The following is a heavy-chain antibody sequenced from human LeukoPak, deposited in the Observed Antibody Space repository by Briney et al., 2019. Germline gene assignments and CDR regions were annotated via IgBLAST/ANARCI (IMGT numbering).Heavy chain of an antibody. CDR1: GFTFSSYW. J-gene: IGHJ3*01. Sequence: GGSLRLSCAASGFTFSSYWMHWVRQAPGKGLVWVSGMNSDGSRTSYADSVKGRFTISRDNAKNTLYLQMNSLRGEDTALYYCAKGRWGLTINNFDLWGQGTMVTVSS. CDR2: MNSDGSRT. V-gene: IGHV3-74*01. CDR3: AKGRWGLTINNFDL. D-gene: IGHD2-21*02.